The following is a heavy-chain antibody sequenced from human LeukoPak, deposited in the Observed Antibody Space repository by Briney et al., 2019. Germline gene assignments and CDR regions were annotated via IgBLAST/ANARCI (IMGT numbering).Heavy chain of an antibody. D-gene: IGHD3-16*01. CDR1: GGSVSSGNYY. V-gene: IGHV4-30-4*01. Sequence: SQTLSLTCTVSGGSVSSGNYYWSWIRQYPGKGLEWIGNIYPSGLTNFNPSLKSRVTISLDTSKNQFSLNLSSVTAADTAVYYCARRWVYDKRAFDAWGQGTMVTVSS. J-gene: IGHJ3*01. CDR2: IYPSGLT. CDR3: ARRWVYDKRAFDA.